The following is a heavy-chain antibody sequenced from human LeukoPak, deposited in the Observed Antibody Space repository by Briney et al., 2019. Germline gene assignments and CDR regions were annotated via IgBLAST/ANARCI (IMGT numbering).Heavy chain of an antibody. CDR3: AKEYYVLLVYALGGSFDY. J-gene: IGHJ4*02. D-gene: IGHD2-8*02. V-gene: IGHV3-53*01. CDR2: ISTGGST. CDR1: GLTVSRHY. Sequence: GRSLRLSCVASGLTVSRHYMTWVRQAPGKGLEWLSVISTGGSTNYADSVKGRFTISRDNSKNILYPQMNSLRAEDTAVYYCAKEYYVLLVYALGGSFDYWGRGTLVTVSS.